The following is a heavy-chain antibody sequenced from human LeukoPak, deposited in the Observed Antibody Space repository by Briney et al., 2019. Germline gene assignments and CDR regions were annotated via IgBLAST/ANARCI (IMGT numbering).Heavy chain of an antibody. CDR1: GDSISGYY. J-gene: IGHJ4*02. CDR3: ARLTRLSTSPDRYYLDY. Sequence: SETLSLTCTVSGDSISGYYGSWIRQPPGKGLEWIGYIYTSGGTNYIPSLKGRVTISIDTSKNQFSLKLSSVTAADSAVYYCARLTRLSTSPDRYYLDYWGQGTLVTVSS. CDR2: IYTSGGT. V-gene: IGHV4-4*09. D-gene: IGHD6-6*01.